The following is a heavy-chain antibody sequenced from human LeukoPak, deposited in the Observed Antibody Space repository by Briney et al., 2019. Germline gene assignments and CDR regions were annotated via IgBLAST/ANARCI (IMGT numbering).Heavy chain of an antibody. CDR1: GYTFGTYG. CDR2: INPSHGGT. D-gene: IGHD2-21*02. J-gene: IGHJ6*03. Sequence: ASVKVSCRASGYTFGTYGFCWVRQAPGQGLEWMGWINPSHGGTYYAQKFQGRVTVTRDTSISTAYMELNRLRSDDTAVYFCAREGPDFYYYMDVWGKGTTITVSS. CDR3: AREGPDFYYYMDV. V-gene: IGHV1-2*02.